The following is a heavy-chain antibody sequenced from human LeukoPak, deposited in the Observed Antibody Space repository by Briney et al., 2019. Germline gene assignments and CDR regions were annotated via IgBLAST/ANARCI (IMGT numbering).Heavy chain of an antibody. Sequence: GGSLGLSCAASGFTFDDYAMHWVRQAPGKGLEWVSLISGNGANTYFGDSVKGRFTISRDNRKKSLYLQMDSLRTEDTALYYCAKGLRLGEFSLYRPFDSWGQGTLVSVSS. CDR2: ISGNGANT. D-gene: IGHD3-16*02. CDR3: AKGLRLGEFSLYRPFDS. CDR1: GFTFDDYA. J-gene: IGHJ4*02. V-gene: IGHV3-43*02.